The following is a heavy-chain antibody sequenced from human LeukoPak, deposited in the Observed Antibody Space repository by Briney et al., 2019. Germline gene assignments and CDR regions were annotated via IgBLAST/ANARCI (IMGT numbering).Heavy chain of an antibody. CDR2: ISGSGSDT. CDR3: AKLGTYFYFDF. CDR1: GFNFSPYG. V-gene: IGHV3-23*01. J-gene: IGHJ2*01. D-gene: IGHD7-27*01. Sequence: PGGSLRLSCAASGFNFSPYGMSRIRQAPGKGLEWVAGISGSGSDTYYADSVKGRFTISRDNFKNTVDLQMNSLRADDTAVYYCAKLGTYFYFDFWGRGTLVTVSS.